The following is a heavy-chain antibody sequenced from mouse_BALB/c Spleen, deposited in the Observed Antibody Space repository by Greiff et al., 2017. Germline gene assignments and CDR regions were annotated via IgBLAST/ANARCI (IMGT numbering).Heavy chain of an antibody. CDR2: ISDGGSYT. D-gene: IGHD1-1*01. V-gene: IGHV5-4*02. CDR3: ARGYQFYYFDY. J-gene: IGHJ2*01. CDR1: GFTFSDYY. Sequence: EVKVIESGGGLVKPGGSLKLSCAASGFTFSDYYMYWVRQTPEKRLEWVATISDGGSYTYYPDSVKGRFTISRDNAKNNLYLQMSSLKSEDTAMYYCARGYQFYYFDYWGQGTTLTVSS.